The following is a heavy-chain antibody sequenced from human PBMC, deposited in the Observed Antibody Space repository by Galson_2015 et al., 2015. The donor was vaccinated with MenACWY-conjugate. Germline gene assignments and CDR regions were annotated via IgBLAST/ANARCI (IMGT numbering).Heavy chain of an antibody. CDR3: ARDGSYEGYAFDI. CDR1: GFPVSSNY. V-gene: IGHV3-53*01. Sequence: SLRLSCAASGFPVSSNYMNWVRQAPGKGLEWVSVIYSGGSTDYADSVKGRFTISRDNPKNTLYLQMNGLRVEDTAVYYCARDGSYEGYAFDIWGQGTMVTVSS. D-gene: IGHD3-3*01. J-gene: IGHJ3*02. CDR2: IYSGGST.